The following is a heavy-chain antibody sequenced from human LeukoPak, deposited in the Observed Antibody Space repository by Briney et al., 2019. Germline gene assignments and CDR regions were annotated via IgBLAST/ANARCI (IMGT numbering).Heavy chain of an antibody. Sequence: AGGSLRLSCAASGFTFSSYSMNWVRQAPGKGLEWVSPISSSSSYIYYADSVKGRFTISRDNAKNLLYLQMDSLRVEDTAIYYCARDPRTVRIWGQGTLVTVSS. V-gene: IGHV3-21*01. CDR3: ARDPRTVRI. CDR2: ISSSSSYI. J-gene: IGHJ4*02. CDR1: GFTFSSYS. D-gene: IGHD1-1*01.